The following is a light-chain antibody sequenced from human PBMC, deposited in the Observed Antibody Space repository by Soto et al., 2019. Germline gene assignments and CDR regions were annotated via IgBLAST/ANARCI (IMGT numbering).Light chain of an antibody. J-gene: IGLJ2*01. V-gene: IGLV2-14*01. Sequence: QSVLTQPASVSGSPGQSITISCTGTNSDIGRYKFVSWFQQHPGKAPKLMIFESTNHPSGVSNRFSGSKSGNPASLTISGLQAEDEAIYFCSSSTNTNTLVIFGGGTKLTVL. CDR1: NSDIGRYKF. CDR3: SSSTNTNTLVI. CDR2: EST.